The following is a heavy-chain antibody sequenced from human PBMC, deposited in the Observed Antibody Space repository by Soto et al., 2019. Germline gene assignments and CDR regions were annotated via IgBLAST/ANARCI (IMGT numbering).Heavy chain of an antibody. CDR3: ARRVGATKGYYFDY. CDR2: ISSSSSYI. Sequence: EVQLVKSGGGLVKPGGSLRLSCAASGFTFSSYSMNWVRQAPGKGLEWVSSISSSSSYIYYADSVKGRFTISRDNAKNSLYLQMNSLRAEDTAVYYCARRVGATKGYYFDYWGQGTLVTVSS. V-gene: IGHV3-21*01. CDR1: GFTFSSYS. D-gene: IGHD1-26*01. J-gene: IGHJ4*02.